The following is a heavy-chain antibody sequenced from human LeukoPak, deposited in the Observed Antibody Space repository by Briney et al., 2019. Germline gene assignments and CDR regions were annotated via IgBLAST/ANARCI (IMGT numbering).Heavy chain of an antibody. CDR1: GYSISSGYY. J-gene: IGHJ4*02. V-gene: IGHV4-38-2*02. D-gene: IGHD6-19*01. Sequence: SETLSLTCSVSGYSISSGYYWGWIRQPPGKDLEWIGTIYNTGSTNYNQSLKSRLTISLDTSKNQFSLRLSSATAADTAVYFCARVNSAYSSAWYHDYWGQGTLVTVS. CDR3: ARVNSAYSSAWYHDY. CDR2: IYNTGST.